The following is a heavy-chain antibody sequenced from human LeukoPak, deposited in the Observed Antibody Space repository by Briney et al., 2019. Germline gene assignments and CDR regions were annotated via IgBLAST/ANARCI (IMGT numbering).Heavy chain of an antibody. D-gene: IGHD3-3*01. CDR1: GYTFTSYG. CDR3: AREGSDYDFWSGYYFALSY. V-gene: IGHV1-2*02. CDR2: INPNSGGT. Sequence: GASVKVSCKASGYTFTSYGISWVRQAPGQGLEWMGWINPNSGGTNYAQKFQGRVTMTRDTSISTAYMELSRLRSDDTAVYYCAREGSDYDFWSGYYFALSYWGQGTLVTVSS. J-gene: IGHJ4*02.